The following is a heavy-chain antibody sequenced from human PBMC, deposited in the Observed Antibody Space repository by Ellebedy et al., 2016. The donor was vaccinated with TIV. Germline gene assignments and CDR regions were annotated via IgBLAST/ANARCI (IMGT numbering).Heavy chain of an antibody. V-gene: IGHV5-10-1*01. J-gene: IGHJ4*02. CDR3: ARRGDSDFDS. Sequence: GESLKISCKISGYNFSNNWISWVRQKPGKGLEWMGRIHPRDSDTDYRPSFRGHVTMSVDKSSSFAFLQWSSLQASDTAMYYCARRGDSDFDSWGQGTVVTVSP. CDR2: IHPRDSDT. D-gene: IGHD4-17*01. CDR1: GYNFSNNW.